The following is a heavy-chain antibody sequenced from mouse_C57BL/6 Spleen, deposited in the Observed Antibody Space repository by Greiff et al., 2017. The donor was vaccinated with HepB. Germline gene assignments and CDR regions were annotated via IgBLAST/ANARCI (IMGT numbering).Heavy chain of an antibody. D-gene: IGHD2-2*01. CDR2: ISDGGSYT. CDR1: GFTFSSYA. V-gene: IGHV5-4*01. Sequence: DVHLVESGGGLVKPGGSLKLSCAASGFTFSSYAMSWVRQTPEKRLEWVATISDGGSYTYYPDNVKGRFTISRDNAKNNLYLQMSHLKSEDTAMYYCARDRRVYYGYDYWGQGTTLTVSS. CDR3: ARDRRVYYGYDY. J-gene: IGHJ2*01.